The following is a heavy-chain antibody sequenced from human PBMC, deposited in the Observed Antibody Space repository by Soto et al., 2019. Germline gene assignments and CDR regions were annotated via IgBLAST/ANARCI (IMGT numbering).Heavy chain of an antibody. CDR2: IWYDGSNK. Sequence: QVQLVESGGGVVQPGRSLRLSCAASGFTFSSYGMHWVRQAPGKGLEWVAVIWYDGSNKYYADSVKGRFTISRDNSKNPLYLQMNSLRAEDTAVYYCARGPPWVDFWSDLYYYYYGMDVWGQGTTVTVSS. CDR3: ARGPPWVDFWSDLYYYYYGMDV. CDR1: GFTFSSYG. J-gene: IGHJ6*02. D-gene: IGHD3-3*01. V-gene: IGHV3-33*01.